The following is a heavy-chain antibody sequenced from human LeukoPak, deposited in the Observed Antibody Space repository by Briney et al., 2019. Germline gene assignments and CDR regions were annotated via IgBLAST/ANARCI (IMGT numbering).Heavy chain of an antibody. J-gene: IGHJ6*02. D-gene: IGHD3-22*01. CDR3: ARDLDSSSRRMDV. V-gene: IGHV4-4*09. CDR1: GGSFDSKY. Sequence: SETLSLTCSVSGGSFDSKYWSWIRQPPGKGLEWIGYIYTSGSTNFNPSLRSRVAMSIDTSKNQFSLKLSSVTAADTAVYYCARDLDSSSRRMDVWGQGTTVTVSS. CDR2: IYTSGST.